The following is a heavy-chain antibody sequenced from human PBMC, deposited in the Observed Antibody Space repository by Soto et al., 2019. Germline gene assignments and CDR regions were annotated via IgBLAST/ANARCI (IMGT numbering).Heavy chain of an antibody. V-gene: IGHV1-2*04. CDR1: GYTFTGYY. Sequence: ASVKVSCKASGYTFTGYYMHWVRQAPGQGLEWMGWINPNSGGTNYAQKFQGWVTMTRDTSISTAYMELSRLRSDDTAVYYCARALVYDSKSGFHNWFDPWGQGTPVTVSS. CDR2: INPNSGGT. CDR3: ARALVYDSKSGFHNWFDP. J-gene: IGHJ5*02. D-gene: IGHD3-3*01.